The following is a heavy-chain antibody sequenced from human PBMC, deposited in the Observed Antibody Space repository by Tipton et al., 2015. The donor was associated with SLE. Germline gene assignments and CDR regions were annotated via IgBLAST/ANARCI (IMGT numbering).Heavy chain of an antibody. CDR3: ARDPGGYLDY. CDR2: ISSSGST. CDR1: GGSINSSTSF. V-gene: IGHV4-39*07. D-gene: IGHD5-12*01. Sequence: TLSLTCNVSGGSINSSTSFWAWIRQPPGKGLEWIASISSSGSTDHNPSLRSRVSISLDTSKNQISLTLTSVTAADTAVYYCARDPGGYLDYWGQGTVVTVSS. J-gene: IGHJ4*02.